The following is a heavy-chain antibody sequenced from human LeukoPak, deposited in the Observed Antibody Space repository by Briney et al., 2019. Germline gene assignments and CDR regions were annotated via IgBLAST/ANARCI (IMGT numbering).Heavy chain of an antibody. CDR1: GGSISSSSYY. Sequence: KPSETLSLTCTVSGGSISSSSYYWGWIRQPPGKGLEWIGSSYYSGSTYYNPSLKSRVTISVDTSKNQFSLKLSSVTAADTAVYYCARDTESGSRYFDFHDAFDIWGQGTMVTVSS. D-gene: IGHD3-9*01. J-gene: IGHJ3*02. V-gene: IGHV4-39*07. CDR2: SYYSGST. CDR3: ARDTESGSRYFDFHDAFDI.